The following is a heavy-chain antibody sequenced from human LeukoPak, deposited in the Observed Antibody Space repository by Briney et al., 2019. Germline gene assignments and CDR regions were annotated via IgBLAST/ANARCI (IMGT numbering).Heavy chain of an antibody. V-gene: IGHV1-69*01. CDR1: GGTFSSYA. Sequence: SVKVSCKASGGTFSSYAISWVRQAPGQGLEWMGGIIPIYGTANYAQKFQGRVTITADESTSTAYMELSSLRSEDTAVYYCARNPSRSGWFDYWGQGTLATVSS. CDR3: ARNPSRSGWFDY. CDR2: IIPIYGTA. D-gene: IGHD2-15*01. J-gene: IGHJ4*02.